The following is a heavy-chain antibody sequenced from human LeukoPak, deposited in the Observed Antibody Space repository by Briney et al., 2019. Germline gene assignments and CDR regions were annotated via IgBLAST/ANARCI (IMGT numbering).Heavy chain of an antibody. J-gene: IGHJ5*02. CDR3: ARHEGGSGLNWLDP. CDR2: IYYSGST. D-gene: IGHD3-10*01. CDR1: GGSISSSSYY. V-gene: IGHV4-39*01. Sequence: SETLSLTCTVPGGSISSSSYYWGWIRQPPGKGLEWIGSIYYSGSTYYNPSLKSRVTISVDTSKNQFSLKLSSVTAADTAVYYCARHEGGSGLNWLDPWGQGTLVTVSS.